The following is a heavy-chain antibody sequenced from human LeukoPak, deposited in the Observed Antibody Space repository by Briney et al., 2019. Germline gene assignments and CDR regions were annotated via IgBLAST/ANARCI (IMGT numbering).Heavy chain of an antibody. CDR3: ATARGHYYDSGWFDP. D-gene: IGHD3-22*01. V-gene: IGHV1-2*02. Sequence: ASVKVSCKASGYTFTGYYMHWVRQAPGQGLEWMGWINPNSGGTNYAQKFQGRVTMTEDTSTDTAYMELSSLRSEDTAVYYCATARGHYYDSGWFDPWGQGTLVTVSS. CDR1: GYTFTGYY. CDR2: INPNSGGT. J-gene: IGHJ5*02.